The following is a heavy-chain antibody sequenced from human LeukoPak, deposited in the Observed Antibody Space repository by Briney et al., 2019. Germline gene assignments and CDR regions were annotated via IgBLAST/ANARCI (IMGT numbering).Heavy chain of an antibody. D-gene: IGHD1-26*01. CDR2: ISSSSSYI. J-gene: IGHJ4*02. Sequence: GGSLRLSCAASGFTFSSYSMNWVRRAPGKGLEWVSSISSSSSYIYYADSVKGRFTISRDNAKNSLYLQMNSLRAEDTAVYYCSRDRGGSYPRPVDYWGQGTLVTVSS. CDR3: SRDRGGSYPRPVDY. V-gene: IGHV3-21*01. CDR1: GFTFSSYS.